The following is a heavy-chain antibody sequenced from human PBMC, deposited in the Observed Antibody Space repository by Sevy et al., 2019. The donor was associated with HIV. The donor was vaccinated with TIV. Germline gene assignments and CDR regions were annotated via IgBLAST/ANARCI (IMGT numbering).Heavy chain of an antibody. CDR1: GGSIGSSSYY. Sequence: SETLSLTCTVSGGSIGSSSYYWGWIRQPPGKGLEWIGSIYYSRSTYYNPSLKSRVTISVDTSKNQFSLKLSSLTAADTAVYYCARARGYYYDSSGPNYSDYWGQGTLVTVSS. D-gene: IGHD3-22*01. V-gene: IGHV4-39*01. J-gene: IGHJ4*02. CDR3: ARARGYYYDSSGPNYSDY. CDR2: IYYSRST.